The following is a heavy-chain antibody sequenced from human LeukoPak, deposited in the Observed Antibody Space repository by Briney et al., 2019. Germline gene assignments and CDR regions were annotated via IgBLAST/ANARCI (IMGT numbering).Heavy chain of an antibody. CDR3: ARDQVGYDNSAYCFDY. CDR2: LYYSGST. Sequence: SETLSLTCTVSGSSISNSSYYWGWIRQPPGKGLEWIGSLYYSGSTYYNPSLKSRVIISVDTSKNLFSLKLSSVTAADTAVYYCARDQVGYDNSAYCFDYWGQGTLVTVSS. D-gene: IGHD3-22*01. CDR1: GSSISNSSYY. J-gene: IGHJ4*02. V-gene: IGHV4-39*07.